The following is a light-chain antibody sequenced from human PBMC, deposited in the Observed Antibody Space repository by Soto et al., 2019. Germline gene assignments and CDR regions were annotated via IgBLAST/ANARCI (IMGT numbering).Light chain of an antibody. CDR2: GAS. J-gene: IGKJ3*01. V-gene: IGKV3-15*01. CDR3: QQYDSWPYT. CDR1: QSVSSD. Sequence: EIVMTQSPATLSVSPGERATLSCRASQSVSSDLAWYQQIPGQAPRLLIYGASTRATGIPARFSGSGSGTEFTFTISSLQSEDIGIYYCQQYDSWPYTFGPGSKVHFK.